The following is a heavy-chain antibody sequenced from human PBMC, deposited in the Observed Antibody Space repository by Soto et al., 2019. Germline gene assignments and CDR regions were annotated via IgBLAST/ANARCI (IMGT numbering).Heavy chain of an antibody. Sequence: QVQLVQSGAEVKKPGSSVKVSCKASGGTFSSYAISWVRQAPGQGLEWMGGIIPIFGTANYAQKFQGRVTITADESTSTAYMELSSVRSEDTAVYYCARDHGRYCSGGSCDGMDVWGQGTTVTVSS. J-gene: IGHJ6*02. CDR2: IIPIFGTA. CDR1: GGTFSSYA. CDR3: ARDHGRYCSGGSCDGMDV. V-gene: IGHV1-69*01. D-gene: IGHD2-15*01.